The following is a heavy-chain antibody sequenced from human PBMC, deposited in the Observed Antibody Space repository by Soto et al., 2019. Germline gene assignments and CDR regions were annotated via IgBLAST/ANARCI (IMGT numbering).Heavy chain of an antibody. CDR3: ARHDSHYDILTGYPRDDAFDI. V-gene: IGHV5-10-1*01. Sequence: GESLKISCKGSGYIFTSYWISWGLQMPGKGLEWMGRIDPSDSYTNYSPSFQGHVTISADKSISTAYLQWSSLKASDTAMYYCARHDSHYDILTGYPRDDAFDIWGQGTMVTVSS. CDR1: GYIFTSYW. CDR2: IDPSDSYT. D-gene: IGHD3-9*01. J-gene: IGHJ3*02.